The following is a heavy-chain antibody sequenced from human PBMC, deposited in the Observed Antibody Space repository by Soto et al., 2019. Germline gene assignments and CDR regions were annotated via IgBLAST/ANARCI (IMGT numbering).Heavy chain of an antibody. Sequence: SETLSLTCAVYGGSFSGYYWSWIRQPPGKGLEWIGEINHSGSTNYNPSLKSRVTISVDTSKNQFSLKLSSVTAADTAVYYCARAVEEVLRYFDLPYYFDYWGQGTLVPVSS. D-gene: IGHD3-9*01. CDR2: INHSGST. V-gene: IGHV4-34*01. CDR1: GGSFSGYY. CDR3: ARAVEEVLRYFDLPYYFDY. J-gene: IGHJ4*02.